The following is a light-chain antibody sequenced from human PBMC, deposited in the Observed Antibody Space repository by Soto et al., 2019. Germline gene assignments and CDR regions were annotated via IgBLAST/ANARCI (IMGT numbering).Light chain of an antibody. J-gene: IGKJ2*01. CDR3: QQSYSALMYT. V-gene: IGKV1-39*01. Sequence: DIQMTQSPSSLSASVGDRVTITCRASQTIANFLNWYQQKPGKAPKLLIYAASTLESGVPSRFSGSGSGTDFTLTISTLQPEDFATYYCQQSYSALMYTFGQGTKLEIE. CDR2: AAS. CDR1: QTIANF.